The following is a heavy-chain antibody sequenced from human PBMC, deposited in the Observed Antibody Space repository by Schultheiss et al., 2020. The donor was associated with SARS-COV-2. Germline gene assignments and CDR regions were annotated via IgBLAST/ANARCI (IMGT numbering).Heavy chain of an antibody. CDR1: GGSFSSYY. J-gene: IGHJ6*03. CDR3: ARRRDSSGWYLRGGGYMDV. D-gene: IGHD6-19*01. V-gene: IGHV4-59*08. Sequence: SQTLSLTCAVSGGSFSSYYWSWIRQPPGKGLEWIGYIYYSGSTNYNPSLKSRVTISVDTSKNQFSLKLSSVTAADTAVYYCARRRDSSGWYLRGGGYMDVWGKGTTVTVSS. CDR2: IYYSGST.